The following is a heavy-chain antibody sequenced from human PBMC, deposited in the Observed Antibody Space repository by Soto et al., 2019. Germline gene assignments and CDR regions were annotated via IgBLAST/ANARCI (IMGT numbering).Heavy chain of an antibody. CDR3: AXVYCSTTTCYGYYAMDV. Sequence: ASVKVSCKASGYTFTNYAMHWVRQAPGQRLEWMGWINAGNGNTKYSQKVQGRVTIIRDTSASTAYMELSSLRSEDTAVYYCAXVYCSTTTCYGYYAMDVWGQGTTVTVSS. D-gene: IGHD2-2*01. V-gene: IGHV1-3*01. CDR1: GYTFTNYA. CDR2: INAGNGNT. J-gene: IGHJ6*02.